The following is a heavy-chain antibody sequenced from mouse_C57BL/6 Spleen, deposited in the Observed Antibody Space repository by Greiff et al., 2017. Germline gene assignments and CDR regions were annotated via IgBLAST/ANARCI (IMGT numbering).Heavy chain of an antibody. CDR2: IHPDDGET. J-gene: IGHJ3*01. D-gene: IGHD2-3*01. Sequence: EVQLQQSGAELVKPGASVKLSCTASGFNFTDYYMHWVKQRTEQGLEWIGMIHPDDGETNYAPKFQGKATITADKSSNTAYLQLSSLTSEDTAVYYCALLFPFAYWGQGTLVTVSA. V-gene: IGHV14-2*01. CDR1: GFNFTDYY. CDR3: ALLFPFAY.